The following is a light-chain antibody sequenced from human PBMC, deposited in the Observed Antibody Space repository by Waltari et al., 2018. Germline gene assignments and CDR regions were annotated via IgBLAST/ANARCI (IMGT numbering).Light chain of an antibody. Sequence: EIVMAQSPASLSVSPGERAIFSCRASQSVTTNVAWYQQKPGQPPRLLIYGASTRAPAIPARFSGSGSGTEFTLTITSPQSEDVGVYYCHQYNDGPPFNFGQGTKLEIK. V-gene: IGKV3-15*01. CDR1: QSVTTN. J-gene: IGKJ2*01. CDR2: GAS. CDR3: HQYNDGPPFN.